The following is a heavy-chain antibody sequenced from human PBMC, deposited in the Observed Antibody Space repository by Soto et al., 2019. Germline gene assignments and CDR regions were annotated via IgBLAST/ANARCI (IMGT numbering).Heavy chain of an antibody. Sequence: QVQLQQWGAGLLKPSETLSLTCAVYGGSFSGYYWSWIRQPPGKGLEWIGEINHSGSPNYIPSLKSRVTMSVDTSKTQSSLKLSFVTAADAAVDYCSRGRQGRGNYWGQGPLVTVSS. V-gene: IGHV4-34*01. CDR3: SRGRQGRGNY. CDR2: INHSGSP. D-gene: IGHD3-10*01. CDR1: GGSFSGYY. J-gene: IGHJ4*02.